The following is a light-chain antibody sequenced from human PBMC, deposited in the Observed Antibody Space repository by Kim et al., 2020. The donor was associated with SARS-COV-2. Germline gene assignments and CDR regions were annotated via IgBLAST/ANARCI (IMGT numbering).Light chain of an antibody. J-gene: IGKJ4*01. CDR1: QSVISSY. V-gene: IGKV3-20*01. Sequence: LSPGDEATLYGRASQSVISSYLGWYQQKPGQPPRLLIYGASNRAPGIPDRFSGSGSGTHFSLTISKLDPEDFAVYFCQQYGDSLTFGGGTKVDIK. CDR3: QQYGDSLT. CDR2: GAS.